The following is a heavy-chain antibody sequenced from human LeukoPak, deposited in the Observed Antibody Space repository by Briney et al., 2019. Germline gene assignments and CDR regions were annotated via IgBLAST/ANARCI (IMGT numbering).Heavy chain of an antibody. J-gene: IGHJ3*02. CDR2: IRSKAYGGTT. D-gene: IGHD2-15*01. Sequence: GGSLRLSCIASGFTFGDYAMSWVRQAPGKGLEWVGFIRSKAYGGTTEYAASVNSRFSISRDDSKSIAYLQMNSLRTEDTAVFYCTRDCSGGSCWGDAFDIWGQGTMVTVSS. CDR3: TRDCSGGSCWGDAFDI. V-gene: IGHV3-49*04. CDR1: GFTFGDYA.